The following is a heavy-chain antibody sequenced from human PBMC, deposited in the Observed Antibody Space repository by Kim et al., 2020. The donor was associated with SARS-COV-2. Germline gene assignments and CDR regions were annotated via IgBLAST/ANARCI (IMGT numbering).Heavy chain of an antibody. CDR3: ARGTIITIFGVVITPWWFDP. D-gene: IGHD3-3*01. CDR2: MNPNSGNT. CDR1: GYTFTSYD. V-gene: IGHV1-8*01. Sequence: ASVKVSCKASGYTFTSYDINWVRQATGQGLEWMGWMNPNSGNTGYAQKSQGRVTMTRNTSISTAYMELSSLRSEDTAVYYCARGTIITIFGVVITPWWFDPWGQGTLVTVSS. J-gene: IGHJ5*02.